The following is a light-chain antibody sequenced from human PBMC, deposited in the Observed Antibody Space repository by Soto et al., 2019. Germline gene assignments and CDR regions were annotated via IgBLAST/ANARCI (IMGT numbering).Light chain of an antibody. V-gene: IGKV1-39*01. Sequence: DIQMTQSPSSLSASVGDRVTITCRTSQSVSGYLNWYQQEPGKAPKLLIYAASSLQSGVPSRFSGSGSGTDLSLTISSLQPEDFATYYCQQTYTSPRTFGQGTKVDIK. CDR3: QQTYTSPRT. J-gene: IGKJ1*01. CDR1: QSVSGY. CDR2: AAS.